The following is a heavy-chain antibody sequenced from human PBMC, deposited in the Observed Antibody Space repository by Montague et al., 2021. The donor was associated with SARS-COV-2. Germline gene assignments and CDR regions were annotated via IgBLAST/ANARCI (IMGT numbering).Heavy chain of an antibody. J-gene: IGHJ4*02. D-gene: IGHD3-22*01. V-gene: IGHV3-21*06. Sequence: SLRLSLSASGFTFSSYSMNWVRQAPGRGLEWVSSIGSSSRNIYYADSLRGRFTISRDNARSLLFLQMNSLRAEDTAVYYCAKDKFDYDSTGYPYDYWGQGTLVTVSS. CDR3: AKDKFDYDSTGYPYDY. CDR1: GFTFSSYS. CDR2: IGSSSRNI.